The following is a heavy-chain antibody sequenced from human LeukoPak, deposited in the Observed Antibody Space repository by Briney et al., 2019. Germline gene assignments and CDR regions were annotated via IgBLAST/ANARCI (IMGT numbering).Heavy chain of an antibody. CDR2: IQYDGSNK. V-gene: IGHV3-30*02. D-gene: IGHD3-22*01. Sequence: GGSLRLSCAASGFTFSSYGIHWVRQAPGKGLEWVAFIQYDGSNKYYAGSVKGRFTISRDNYKNTLYLQMNSLRAEDTAVYYCAKGLYYYDSSGFPAWGQGTLVIVSS. CDR1: GFTFSSYG. CDR3: AKGLYYYDSSGFPA. J-gene: IGHJ5*02.